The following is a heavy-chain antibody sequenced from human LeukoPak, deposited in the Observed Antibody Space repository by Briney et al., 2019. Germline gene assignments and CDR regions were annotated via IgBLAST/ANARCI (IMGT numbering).Heavy chain of an antibody. CDR1: GGSISNYY. CDR3: AGYSNYVPFDY. CDR2: IYSSGST. Sequence: SETLSLTRTVSGGSISNYYWTWIRQPAGKGLEWIGRIYSSGSTNYNPSLKSRVTMSVDTSKNQFSLKLSSVTAADTAVYYCAGYSNYVPFDYWGQGTLVTVSS. V-gene: IGHV4-4*07. J-gene: IGHJ4*02. D-gene: IGHD4-11*01.